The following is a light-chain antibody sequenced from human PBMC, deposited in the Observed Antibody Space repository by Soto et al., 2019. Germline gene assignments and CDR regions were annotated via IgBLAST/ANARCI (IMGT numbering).Light chain of an antibody. V-gene: IGLV2-8*01. CDR3: SSYAGSSNYV. CDR2: EVS. CDR1: RSDVGGYDY. J-gene: IGLJ1*01. Sequence: QSVLTQPPSASGSPGQSVTISCTGTRSDVGGYDYVSWYQQHPGQAPKLMIFEVSQRPSGVPDRFSGSKSGNTASLTVSALQAEDEADYFCSSYAGSSNYVFGTGTKVTGL.